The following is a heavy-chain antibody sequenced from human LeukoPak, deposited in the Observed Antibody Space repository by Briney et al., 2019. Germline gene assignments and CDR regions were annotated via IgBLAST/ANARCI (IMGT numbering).Heavy chain of an antibody. CDR2: ISGSGGST. Sequence: PGGSLRPSCAASGFTFSSYAMSWVRQAPGKGLEWVSAISGSGGSTYYADSVKGRFTISRDNSKNTLYLQMYSLRAEDTAVYYCAKDTPNVLMVRGVIGPYGMDVWGKGTTVTVSS. CDR1: GFTFSSYA. CDR3: AKDTPNVLMVRGVIGPYGMDV. J-gene: IGHJ6*04. D-gene: IGHD3-10*01. V-gene: IGHV3-23*01.